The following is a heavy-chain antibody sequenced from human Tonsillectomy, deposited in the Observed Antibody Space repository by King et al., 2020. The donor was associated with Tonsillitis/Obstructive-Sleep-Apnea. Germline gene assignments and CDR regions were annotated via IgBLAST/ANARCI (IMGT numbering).Heavy chain of an antibody. V-gene: IGHV1-18*01. D-gene: IGHD3-22*01. CDR1: SYTFTTYG. CDR2: ISAYNGDT. Sequence: QLVQSGAEVKKPGASVKVSCKASSYTFTTYGISWVRQAPGQGLEWMGWISAYNGDTNYAQKLQDRVTMTTDTSTSTAYMEVRSLRSDDTAVYYCARDSRSHYYDTSGYYTFEYWGQGTLVTVSS. J-gene: IGHJ4*02. CDR3: ARDSRSHYYDTSGYYTFEY.